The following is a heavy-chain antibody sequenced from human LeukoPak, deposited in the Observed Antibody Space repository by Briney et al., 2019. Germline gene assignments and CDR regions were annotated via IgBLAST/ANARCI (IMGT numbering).Heavy chain of an antibody. J-gene: IGHJ4*02. Sequence: SETLSLTCTVSGASISSYYWSWIRQPAGKGLEWIGRLYTSGSTNYNPSLKSRVTISVDTSKNQFSLKLSSVTAADTAVYYCARERGYDSSGYYLDYWGQGTLVTVSS. D-gene: IGHD3-22*01. CDR3: ARERGYDSSGYYLDY. V-gene: IGHV4-4*07. CDR2: LYTSGST. CDR1: GASISSYY.